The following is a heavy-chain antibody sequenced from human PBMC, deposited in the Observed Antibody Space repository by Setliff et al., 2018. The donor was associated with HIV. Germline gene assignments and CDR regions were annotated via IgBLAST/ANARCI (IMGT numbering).Heavy chain of an antibody. D-gene: IGHD3-10*01. CDR1: GGSFTDIGGSFTDYY. Sequence: KTSETLSLTCAVFGGSFTDIGGSFTDYYWGWIRQPPGKGLEWIGSIYYSGSTYYNPSLKSRVTISVDTSKNQFSLKLSSVTAADTAVYYCARHWLPYYYGSGSTFPYYMDVWGKGTTVTVSS. V-gene: IGHV4-39*01. J-gene: IGHJ6*03. CDR3: ARHWLPYYYGSGSTFPYYMDV. CDR2: IYYSGST.